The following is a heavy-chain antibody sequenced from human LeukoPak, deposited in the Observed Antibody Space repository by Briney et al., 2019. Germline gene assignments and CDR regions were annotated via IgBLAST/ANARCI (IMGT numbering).Heavy chain of an antibody. D-gene: IGHD4-17*01. CDR3: ATNYGDYVNWFDP. Sequence: RPGGSLRLSCAASGFTFDDYGMSWVRQAPGKGLELVSSISAGGESTFYADAVKGRFTIYRDNSKNTMSLQMKSLRAEDTAIYYCATNYGDYVNWFDPWGQGTLVTVSS. CDR2: ISAGGEST. J-gene: IGHJ5*02. V-gene: IGHV3-23*01. CDR1: GFTFDDYG.